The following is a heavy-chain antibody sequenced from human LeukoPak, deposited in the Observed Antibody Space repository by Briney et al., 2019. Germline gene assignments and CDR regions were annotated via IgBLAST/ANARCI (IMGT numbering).Heavy chain of an antibody. D-gene: IGHD3-22*01. CDR1: GGSISSGGYY. CDR2: IYYSGST. V-gene: IGHV4-31*03. CDR3: ATDRDYYDSSGYYYSAYYGMDV. J-gene: IGHJ6*02. Sequence: SETLSLTCTVSGGSISSGGYYWSWIRQPPGKGLEWIGYIYYSGSTYYNPSLKSRVTISVDTSKNQFSLKLSSVPAADTAVYYCATDRDYYDSSGYYYSAYYGMDVWGQGTTVTVSS.